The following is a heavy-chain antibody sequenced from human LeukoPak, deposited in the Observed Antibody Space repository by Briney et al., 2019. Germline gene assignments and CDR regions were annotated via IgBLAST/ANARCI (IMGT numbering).Heavy chain of an antibody. CDR1: GFTFSSYW. CDR3: ARDELHVLLWFGELSGMDV. J-gene: IGHJ6*02. Sequence: PGGSLRLSCAASGFTFSSYWMHWVRQAPGKGLVWVSRINSDGSSTSYADSVKGRFTISRDNAKNTLYLQMNSLRAEDTAVYYCARDELHVLLWFGELSGMDVWGQGTTVTVSS. V-gene: IGHV3-74*01. CDR2: INSDGSST. D-gene: IGHD3-10*01.